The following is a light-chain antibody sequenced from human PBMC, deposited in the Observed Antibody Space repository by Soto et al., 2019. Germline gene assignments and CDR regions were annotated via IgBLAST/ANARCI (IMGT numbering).Light chain of an antibody. CDR2: GAS. V-gene: IGKV3-15*01. J-gene: IGKJ1*01. CDR1: QSVSSN. CDR3: QQYNNWPTWT. Sequence: EIVMTQSPATLSVSPGERATLSCRASQSVSSNLAWYQQTPGQAPRLXXYGASTRANGIPARFSGSGSGTELTLTISSLQSEDFAVYYGQQYNNWPTWTFGQGTQVDIK.